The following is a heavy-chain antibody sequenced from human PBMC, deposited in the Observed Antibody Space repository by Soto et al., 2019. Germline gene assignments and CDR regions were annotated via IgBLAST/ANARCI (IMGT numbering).Heavy chain of an antibody. CDR1: GFTFSGYA. CDR3: TTGVLWHLNYYYYYGMDV. D-gene: IGHD3-10*01. CDR2: ISGSGGSA. J-gene: IGHJ6*02. V-gene: IGHV3-23*01. Sequence: QPGGSLRLSCAASGFTFSGYAMSWVRQAPGKGLEWVSGISGSGGSAYYADSVKGRFTISRDNSKNTVYLQMHSLRAEDTAVYYCTTGVLWHLNYYYYYGMDVWGQGTTVTVSS.